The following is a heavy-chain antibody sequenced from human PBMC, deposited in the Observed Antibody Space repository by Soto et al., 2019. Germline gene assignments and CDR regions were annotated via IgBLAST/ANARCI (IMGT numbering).Heavy chain of an antibody. CDR3: ARDPIAAAGLDP. V-gene: IGHV3-21*01. J-gene: IGHJ5*02. CDR1: GFTFSSYS. CDR2: ISSSSSYI. D-gene: IGHD6-13*01. Sequence: VGSLRLSCAASGFTFSSYSMNWVRQAPGKGLEWVSSISSSSSYIYYADSVKGRFTISRDNAKNSLYLQMNSLRAEDTAVYYCARDPIAAAGLDPWGQGTLVTVSS.